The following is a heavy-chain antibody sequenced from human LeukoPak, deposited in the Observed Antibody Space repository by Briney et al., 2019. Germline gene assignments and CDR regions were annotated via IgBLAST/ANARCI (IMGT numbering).Heavy chain of an antibody. CDR3: ARYVYYGDPFYYFDY. J-gene: IGHJ4*02. D-gene: IGHD4-17*01. V-gene: IGHV4-38-2*02. CDR1: GYSISSGYY. CDR2: IYHSGST. Sequence: PSETLSLTCTVSGYSISSGYYWGWIRQPPGKGLEWIGSIYHSGSTYYNPSLKSRVTISVDTSKNQFSLKLSSVTAADTAVYYCARYVYYGDPFYYFDYWGQGTLVTVSS.